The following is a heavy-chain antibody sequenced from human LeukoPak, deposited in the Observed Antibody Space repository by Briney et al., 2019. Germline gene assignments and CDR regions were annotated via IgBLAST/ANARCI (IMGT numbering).Heavy chain of an antibody. CDR1: GFTFSSYA. Sequence: GSLRLSCAASGFTFSSYAMSWVRQAPGKGLEWVSAISGSGGSTYYADSVKGRFTISRDNSKNTLYLQMNSLRAEDTAVYYCAKARSEQLVLFDWGQGTLVTVSS. CDR3: AKARSEQLVLFD. V-gene: IGHV3-23*01. D-gene: IGHD6-13*01. CDR2: ISGSGGST. J-gene: IGHJ4*02.